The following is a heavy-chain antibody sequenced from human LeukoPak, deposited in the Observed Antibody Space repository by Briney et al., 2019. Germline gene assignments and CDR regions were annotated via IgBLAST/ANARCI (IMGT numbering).Heavy chain of an antibody. J-gene: IGHJ4*02. CDR3: ASASSGYDSSGYYPEFDY. D-gene: IGHD3-22*01. CDR1: GGTFSSYA. V-gene: IGHV1-69*04. Sequence: SVKVSCKASGGTFSSYAISWVRQAPGQGLEWMGRIIPIFGIANYAQKFQGRVTITADKSTSTAYMELSSLRSEDTAVYYCASASSGYDSSGYYPEFDYWGQGTLVTVSS. CDR2: IIPIFGIA.